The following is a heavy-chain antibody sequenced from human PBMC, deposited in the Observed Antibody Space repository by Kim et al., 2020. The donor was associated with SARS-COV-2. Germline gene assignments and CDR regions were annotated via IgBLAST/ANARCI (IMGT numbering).Heavy chain of an antibody. J-gene: IGHJ4*02. CDR3: ARGDYGDSFPDY. D-gene: IGHD4-17*01. V-gene: IGHV4-31*02. Sequence: YYNPSLNSRVTISVDTAKNQFSLKLSSVTAADTAVYYCARGDYGDSFPDYWGQGTLVTVSS.